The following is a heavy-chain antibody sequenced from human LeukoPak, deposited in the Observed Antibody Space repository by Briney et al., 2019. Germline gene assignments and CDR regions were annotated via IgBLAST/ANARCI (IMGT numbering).Heavy chain of an antibody. V-gene: IGHV3-21*01. D-gene: IGHD3-22*01. CDR2: ISSSSSYI. J-gene: IGHJ4*02. CDR1: GFTFSSYS. Sequence: AGGSLRLSCAASGFTFSSYSMNWVRQAPGKGLEWVSSISSSSSYIYYADSVKGRFTISRDNAKNSLYLQMNSLRAEDTAVYYCARGLKNYYDTLEGYFDYWGQGTLVTVSS. CDR3: ARGLKNYYDTLEGYFDY.